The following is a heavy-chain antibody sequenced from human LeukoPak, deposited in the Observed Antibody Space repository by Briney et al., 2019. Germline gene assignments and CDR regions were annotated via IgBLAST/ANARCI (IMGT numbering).Heavy chain of an antibody. V-gene: IGHV4-34*01. CDR1: GGSFSGYY. J-gene: IGHJ1*01. Sequence: PSETLSLTCAVYGGSFSGYYWGWIRQPPGKGLEWIGEINHSGSTNYNPSLKSRVTISVDTSKNQFSLKLSSVTAADTAVYYCALTVDYDSSGYYYEVQHWGQGTLVTVSS. CDR3: ALTVDYDSSGYYYEVQH. D-gene: IGHD3-22*01. CDR2: INHSGST.